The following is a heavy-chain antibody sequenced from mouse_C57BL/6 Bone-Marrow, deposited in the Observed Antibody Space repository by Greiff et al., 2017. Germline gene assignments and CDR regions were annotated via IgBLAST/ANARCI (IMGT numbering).Heavy chain of an antibody. J-gene: IGHJ1*03. Sequence: VQLKESGPVLVKPGASVKMSCKASGYTFTDYYMNWVKQSHGKSLEWIGVINPYNGGTSYNQKFKGKTTLTVDKSSSTAYMELNSLTSEDSAVYDCASITTDWYVDVWGTGTTVTVSS. CDR1: GYTFTDYY. CDR3: ASITTDWYVDV. CDR2: INPYNGGT. D-gene: IGHD1-1*01. V-gene: IGHV1-19*01.